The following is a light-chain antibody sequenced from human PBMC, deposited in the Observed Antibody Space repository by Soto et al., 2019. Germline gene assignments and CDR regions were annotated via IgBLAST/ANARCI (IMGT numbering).Light chain of an antibody. CDR2: EVS. J-gene: IGLJ1*01. Sequence: QSALTQPASVSGSPGQSITIFCTGTSSDVGGYNYVSWYQQHPGKAPKLMIYEVSNRPSGVSNRFSCSKSDNTASLTISGLQSEDEADYFCSSYTSSSTLVFGTGTKVTVL. V-gene: IGLV2-14*01. CDR1: SSDVGGYNY. CDR3: SSYTSSSTLV.